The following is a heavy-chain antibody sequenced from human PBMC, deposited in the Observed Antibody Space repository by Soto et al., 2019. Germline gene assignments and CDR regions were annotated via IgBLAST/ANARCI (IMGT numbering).Heavy chain of an antibody. CDR2: IYYSGST. CDR3: AVEGYQLPRGRYNWFDP. V-gene: IGHV4-39*01. J-gene: IGHJ5*02. D-gene: IGHD2-2*01. Sequence: SETLSLTCTVSGGSISSSSYYWGWIRQPPGKGLEWIGSIYYSGSTYYNPSLKSRVTISVDTSKNQFSLKLSSVTAADTAVYYCAVEGYQLPRGRYNWFDPWGQGTLVTV. CDR1: GGSISSSSYY.